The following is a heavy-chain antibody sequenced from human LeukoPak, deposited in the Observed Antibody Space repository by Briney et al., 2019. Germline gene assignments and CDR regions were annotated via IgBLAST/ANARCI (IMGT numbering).Heavy chain of an antibody. J-gene: IGHJ4*02. Sequence: PGGSLRLSCAASGFTFSSYWMHWVRQAPGKGLGWVSRINSDGSSASYADSVKGRFTISRDNAKSTLYLQMNSLRAEDTAVYYCARDLLGNSGSYLRHPNGPPFDYWGQGTLVTVSS. CDR1: GFTFSSYW. D-gene: IGHD1-26*01. CDR2: INSDGSSA. V-gene: IGHV3-74*01. CDR3: ARDLLGNSGSYLRHPNGPPFDY.